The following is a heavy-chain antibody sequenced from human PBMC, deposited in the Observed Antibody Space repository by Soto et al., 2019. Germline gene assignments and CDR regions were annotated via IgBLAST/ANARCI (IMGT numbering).Heavy chain of an antibody. Sequence: QVQLVQSGAEVKKPGSSVKVSCKASGGTFSSYTISWVRQAPGQGLEWMGRIIPILGIANYAQKFQGRVTITADKTPSTAYMGGSGLRSEDTAVYYCARDRGSCCYYYYYGMDVWGQGATVTVSS. V-gene: IGHV1-69*08. CDR2: IIPILGIA. CDR1: GGTFSSYT. D-gene: IGHD6-19*01. J-gene: IGHJ6*02. CDR3: ARDRGSCCYYYYYGMDV.